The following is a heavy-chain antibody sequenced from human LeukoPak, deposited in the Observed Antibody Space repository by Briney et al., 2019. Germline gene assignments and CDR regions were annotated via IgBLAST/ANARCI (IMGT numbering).Heavy chain of an antibody. CDR3: ARSGGHDAFDI. J-gene: IGHJ3*02. V-gene: IGHV6-1*01. Sequence: SQTLSLTFAISGDSVSSYSAAWSWIRQSPSRGLEWLGRTYYRSKWYNDYAVSVKSRIAINPDTSKNQFSLQLTSVTPEDTAVYYCARSGGHDAFDIWGQGTIVTVSS. CDR1: GDSVSSYSAA. CDR2: TYYRSKWYN. D-gene: IGHD4-23*01.